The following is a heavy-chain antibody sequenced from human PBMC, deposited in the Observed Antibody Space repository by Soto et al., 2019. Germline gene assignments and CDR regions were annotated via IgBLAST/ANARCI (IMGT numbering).Heavy chain of an antibody. J-gene: IGHJ4*02. CDR2: IIPIFGTA. CDR3: ASSSVADAYFDY. V-gene: IGHV1-69*06. Sequence: WASVKVSCKASGGTFSSYAISWVRQAPGQGLEWMGGIIPIFGTANYAQKFQGRVTITADKSTSTAYMELSSLRSEDTAVYYCASSSVADAYFDYWGQGTLVTVSS. D-gene: IGHD6-19*01. CDR1: GGTFSSYA.